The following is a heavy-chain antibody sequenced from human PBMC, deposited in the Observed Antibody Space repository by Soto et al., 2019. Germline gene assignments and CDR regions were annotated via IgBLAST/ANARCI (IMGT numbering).Heavy chain of an antibody. D-gene: IGHD6-6*01. CDR3: ARDHSSRAGAYPRSYYYYYYMDV. CDR2: IWYDGSNK. V-gene: IGHV3-33*01. Sequence: GGSLRLSCAASGFTFSSYGMHWVRQAPGKGLEWVAVIWYDGSNKYYGDSGKGRFTLSRDKPKNTLYLQMNSLRAETTPVYYCARDHSSRAGAYPRSYYYYYYMDVWGKGTTVTVSS. CDR1: GFTFSSYG. J-gene: IGHJ6*03.